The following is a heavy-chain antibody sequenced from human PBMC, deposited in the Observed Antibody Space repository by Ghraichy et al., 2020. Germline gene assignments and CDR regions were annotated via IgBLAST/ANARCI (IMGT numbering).Heavy chain of an antibody. V-gene: IGHV4-39*01. D-gene: IGHD5-18*01. Sequence: SETLSLTCTVSGGSISSSSYYWGWIRQPPGKGLEWIGSIYYSGSTYYNPSLKSRVTISVDTSKNQFSLKLSSVTAADTAVYYCARHKLVDTAMVGMENWFDPWGQGTLVTVSS. J-gene: IGHJ5*02. CDR3: ARHKLVDTAMVGMENWFDP. CDR2: IYYSGST. CDR1: GGSISSSSYY.